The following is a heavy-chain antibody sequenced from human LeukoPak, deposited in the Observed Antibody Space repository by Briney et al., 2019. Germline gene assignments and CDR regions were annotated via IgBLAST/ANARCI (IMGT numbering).Heavy chain of an antibody. D-gene: IGHD2-15*01. Sequence: PSETLSLTCTVSGGYISSYYWSWLRQPAGKGLEWIGRIYTTGSTNYNPSLKSRVTISVDTSKNQFSLKLSSVTAADTAVYYCAREACSSGTCDAFDIWGQGTRVTVSS. CDR2: IYTTGST. V-gene: IGHV4-4*07. J-gene: IGHJ3*02. CDR1: GGYISSYY. CDR3: AREACSSGTCDAFDI.